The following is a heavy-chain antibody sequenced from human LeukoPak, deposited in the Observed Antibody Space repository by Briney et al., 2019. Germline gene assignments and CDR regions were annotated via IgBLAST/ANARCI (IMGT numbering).Heavy chain of an antibody. J-gene: IGHJ4*01. D-gene: IGHD3-10*01. CDR3: VGITKTTLFYF. CDR2: INSDGSST. CDR1: GFTFSTYW. V-gene: IGHV3-74*01. Sequence: GGSLRLSCAASGFTFSTYWMHWVRREPGKGLVWVSRINSDGSSTIYADSVKGRFTISRDNTKNTLYLQMNSLRVEDTAVYYCVGITKTTLFYFRGQGTLVNVS.